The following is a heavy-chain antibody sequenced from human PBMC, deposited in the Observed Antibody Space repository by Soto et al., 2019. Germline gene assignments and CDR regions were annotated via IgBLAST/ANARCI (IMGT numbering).Heavy chain of an antibody. J-gene: IGHJ5*02. CDR2: IYYSGST. CDR1: HGSVSSDPFY. V-gene: IGHV4-31*03. D-gene: IGHD6-6*01. Sequence: PSETLSLTCTVSHGSVSSDPFYWTWIRQHPGKGLEWIGYIYYSGSTYYNPSLKSRVTISVDTSKNQFSLKLSSVTAADTAVYYCAREGESIAAPNPRGGWFDPWGQGTLVTVSS. CDR3: AREGESIAAPNPRGGWFDP.